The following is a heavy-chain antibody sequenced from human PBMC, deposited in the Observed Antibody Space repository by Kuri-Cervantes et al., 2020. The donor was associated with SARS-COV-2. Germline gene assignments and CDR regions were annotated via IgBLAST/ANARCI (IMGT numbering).Heavy chain of an antibody. D-gene: IGHD1-26*01. CDR1: GGSISSYY. CDR2: IYYSGST. Sequence: SETLSLTCTVSGGSISSYYWSWIRQPPGKGLEWIGYIYYSGSTNYNPSLESRVTISVDTSKNQFSLKLSSVTAADTAVYYCARGPGQWEPGDFWGQGTLVTVSS. V-gene: IGHV4-59*01. CDR3: ARGPGQWEPGDF. J-gene: IGHJ4*02.